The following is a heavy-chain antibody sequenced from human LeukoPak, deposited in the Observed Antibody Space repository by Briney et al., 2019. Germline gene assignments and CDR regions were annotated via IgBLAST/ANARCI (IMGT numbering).Heavy chain of an antibody. CDR2: IIPILGIA. Sequence: GASVTVSCKASGGTFSSYTISWVRQAPGQGLEWMERIIPILGIANYAQKFQGRVTITADKSTSTAYMELSSLRSEDTAVYYRARRSGSYMRDYWGQGTLVTVSS. D-gene: IGHD3-10*01. V-gene: IGHV1-69*02. J-gene: IGHJ4*02. CDR3: ARRSGSYMRDY. CDR1: GGTFSSYT.